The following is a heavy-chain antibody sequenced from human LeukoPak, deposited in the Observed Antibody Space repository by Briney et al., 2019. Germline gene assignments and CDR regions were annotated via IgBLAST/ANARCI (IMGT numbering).Heavy chain of an antibody. V-gene: IGHV3-7*01. CDR1: EFTFISYW. D-gene: IGHD6-19*01. CDR3: ARASSIAVATFDY. J-gene: IGHJ4*02. CDR2: IKEDGSEK. Sequence: GGSLRLSCAASEFTFISYWMSWVRQAPGKGLEWVANIKEDGSEKYYVDSAKGRFTISRDNAKNSLYLQMNSLRAEDTAVYYCARASSIAVATFDYWGQGTLVTVSS.